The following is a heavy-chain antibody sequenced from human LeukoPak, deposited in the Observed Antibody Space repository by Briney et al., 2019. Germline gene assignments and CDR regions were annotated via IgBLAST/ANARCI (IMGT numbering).Heavy chain of an antibody. V-gene: IGHV3-23*01. CDR3: ASTDAYQLLNG. Sequence: GGSLRLSCAASGFTFSSCAMSWVRQAPGKGLEWVSAISGSGGSTYYADSVKGRFTISRDNSKNTLYLQMSSLRAEDTAVYYCASTDAYQLLNGWGQGTLVTVSS. J-gene: IGHJ4*02. CDR1: GFTFSSCA. D-gene: IGHD2-2*01. CDR2: ISGSGGST.